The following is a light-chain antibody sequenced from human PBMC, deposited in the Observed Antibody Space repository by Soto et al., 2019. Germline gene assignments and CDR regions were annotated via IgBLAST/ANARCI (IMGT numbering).Light chain of an antibody. CDR3: QQYNSSPT. Sequence: DIQMTQSPSTLSASVGDRVTITCRASQSISSWLAWYQQKPGKAPKLLIYKASSLESGVPSRFSGSGSGTEFTLTISSLQPDDFATYDCQQYNSSPTFGQGNKVEIK. V-gene: IGKV1-5*03. J-gene: IGKJ1*01. CDR2: KAS. CDR1: QSISSW.